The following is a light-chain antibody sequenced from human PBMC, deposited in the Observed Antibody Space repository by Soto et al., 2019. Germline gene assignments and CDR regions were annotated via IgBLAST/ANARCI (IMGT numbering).Light chain of an antibody. CDR2: GAS. J-gene: IGKJ1*01. CDR3: QQYNKWPRT. V-gene: IGKV3-15*01. CDR1: QSVNIN. Sequence: EIVMTQSPATLSVSPGERATLSCRASQSVNINFAWYQQKPGQAPRLLIFGASSMANGIPARFSGSGSGTEFTLTISNLQTEDFAVYYCQQYNKWPRTFGQGTKVEIK.